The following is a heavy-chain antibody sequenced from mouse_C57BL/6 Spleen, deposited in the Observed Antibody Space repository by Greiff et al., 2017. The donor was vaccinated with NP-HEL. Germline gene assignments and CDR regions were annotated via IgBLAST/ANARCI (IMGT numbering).Heavy chain of an antibody. D-gene: IGHD4-1*01. J-gene: IGHJ2*01. CDR2: IYPSDSEN. CDR1: GYTFTSYW. Sequence: QVQLQQPGAELVRPGSSVKLSCKASGYTFTSYWMHWVKQRPIQGLEWIGNIYPSDSENHYNQKFKDKATLTVDKSSSTAYMQLSSLTAEDSAVYYCAKGGDWENFDYWGQGTTLTVSS. CDR3: AKGGDWENFDY. V-gene: IGHV1-52*01.